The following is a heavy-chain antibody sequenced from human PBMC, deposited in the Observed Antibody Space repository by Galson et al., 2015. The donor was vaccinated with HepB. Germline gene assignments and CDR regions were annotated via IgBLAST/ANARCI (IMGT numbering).Heavy chain of an antibody. CDR1: GFTVSSNY. J-gene: IGHJ1*01. Sequence: SLRLSCAASGFTVSSNYMSWVRQAPGKGLEWVSVIYSGGSTYYADSVKGRFTISRHNSKNTLYLQMNSLRVDDTALYYCATEGDTSTWYRYWGQGTLVTVSS. D-gene: IGHD2-2*01. CDR2: IYSGGST. CDR3: ATEGDTSTWYRY. V-gene: IGHV3-53*01.